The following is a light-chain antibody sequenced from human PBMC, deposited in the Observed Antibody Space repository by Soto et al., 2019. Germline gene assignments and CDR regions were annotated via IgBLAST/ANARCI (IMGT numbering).Light chain of an antibody. CDR1: QSVSNSY. CDR2: GAS. V-gene: IGKV3-20*01. Sequence: EIVLTQSPGTLSLSPGERATLSCRASQSVSNSYLAWYQQKPGQAPRLLIYGASSRATGIPDRFSGSGSGTDFTLTISRLEPEDFAVYYCQRYGDSQAFGQGTKV. J-gene: IGKJ1*01. CDR3: QRYGDSQA.